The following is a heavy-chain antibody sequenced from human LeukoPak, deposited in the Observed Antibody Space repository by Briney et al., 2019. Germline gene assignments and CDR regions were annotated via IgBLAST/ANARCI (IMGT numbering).Heavy chain of an antibody. J-gene: IGHJ4*01. Sequence: GGPLRLSFAASGFTFSSYAMSWVRQAPGKGLEWVSAVSGSGGSTYYADSVKGRFTISRDNSKSTLYLQMNSLRAEDTAVYYCVVFYYSAFFDYWGLGTLVTVSS. D-gene: IGHD4/OR15-4a*01. CDR1: GFTFSSYA. V-gene: IGHV3-23*01. CDR2: VSGSGGST. CDR3: VVFYYSAFFDY.